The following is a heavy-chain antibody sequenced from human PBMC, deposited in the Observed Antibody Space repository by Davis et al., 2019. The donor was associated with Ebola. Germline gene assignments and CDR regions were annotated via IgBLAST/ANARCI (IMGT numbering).Heavy chain of an antibody. CDR3: ARQVTWFDP. CDR2: SYYSGST. CDR1: GGSISSSSYY. Sequence: PSETLFLTCTVSGGSISSSSYYWGWIRQPPGKGLEWIGRSYYSGSTYYNPSLKSRVTISVDTSKNQFSLKLSSVTAADTAVYYCARQVTWFDPWGQGTLVTVSS. J-gene: IGHJ5*02. V-gene: IGHV4-39*01.